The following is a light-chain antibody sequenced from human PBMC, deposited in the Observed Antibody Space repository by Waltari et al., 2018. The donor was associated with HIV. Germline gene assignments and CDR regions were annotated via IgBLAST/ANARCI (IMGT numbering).Light chain of an antibody. CDR3: ISYISSSSPV. CDR1: SFDIYGYNF. CDR2: EVS. V-gene: IGLV2-14*01. J-gene: IGLJ3*02. Sequence: QSALTQPASVSGSPGQSITISCTGTSFDIYGYNFVSWFHHPPGKAPKVIIYEVSNRPSGVSDRFSGSKSGNTASLTISGLQPEDEAEYFCISYISSSSPVFGGGTKLTVL.